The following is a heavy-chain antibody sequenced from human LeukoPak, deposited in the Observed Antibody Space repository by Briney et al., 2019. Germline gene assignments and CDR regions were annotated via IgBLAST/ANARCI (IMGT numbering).Heavy chain of an antibody. Sequence: GGSLRLSCAASGFTFSSYSMNWVRQAPGKGLEWVSSISSSSSYIYYADSVKGRFTISRDNAKNSLYLQMNSLRAEDTAVYYCARDPGVYYMDVWGKGTTVTVSS. V-gene: IGHV3-21*01. D-gene: IGHD3-10*01. CDR2: ISSSSSYI. CDR1: GFTFSSYS. J-gene: IGHJ6*03. CDR3: ARDPGVYYMDV.